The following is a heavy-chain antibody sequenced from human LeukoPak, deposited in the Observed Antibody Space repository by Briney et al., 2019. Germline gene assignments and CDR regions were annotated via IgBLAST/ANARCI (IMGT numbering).Heavy chain of an antibody. CDR2: IYHSGST. Sequence: SETLSLTCTVSGYSISSGYYWGWIRQPPGKGLEWIGSIYHSGSTYYNPSLKSRVTISLDTSKNQFSLKLNSVTAADTAVYYCAAAPQWLVKYFQHWGQGTLVTVSS. V-gene: IGHV4-38-2*02. CDR3: AAAPQWLVKYFQH. D-gene: IGHD6-19*01. J-gene: IGHJ1*01. CDR1: GYSISSGYY.